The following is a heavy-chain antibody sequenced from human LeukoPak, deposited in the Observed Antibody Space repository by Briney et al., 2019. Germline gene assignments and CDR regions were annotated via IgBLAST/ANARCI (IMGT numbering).Heavy chain of an antibody. D-gene: IGHD5-18*01. CDR3: AKRYRYSYSYYFDY. Sequence: SETLSLTCTVSGRSISTYYGSWIRQPPGKGLEWIGFIHYSGSTKYNPSLNSRVTISVDTSKNQFSLTLSSVTAADTAVYYCAKRYRYSYSYYFDYWGQGTLVTVSS. V-gene: IGHV4-59*03. CDR1: GRSISTYY. CDR2: IHYSGST. J-gene: IGHJ4*02.